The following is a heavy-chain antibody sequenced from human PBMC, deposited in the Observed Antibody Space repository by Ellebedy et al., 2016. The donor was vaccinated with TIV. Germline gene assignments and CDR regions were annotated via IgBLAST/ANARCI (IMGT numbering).Heavy chain of an antibody. D-gene: IGHD2-8*02. CDR2: ISFDGTKR. CDR1: GFTFKNHA. V-gene: IGHV3-30*04. J-gene: IGHJ4*02. CDR3: ARDPQDISLVVPSSVRGEYFDH. Sequence: GESLKISXAASGFTFKNHAMHWVRQAPGKGLEWVAVISFDGTKRYLADSVKGRFTISRDDSKDTLFLYMDILRAEDTAVYYCARDPQDISLVVPSSVRGEYFDHWGQGTLVTVSS.